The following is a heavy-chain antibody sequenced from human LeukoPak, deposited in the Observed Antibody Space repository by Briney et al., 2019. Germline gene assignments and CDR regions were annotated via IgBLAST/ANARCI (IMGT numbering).Heavy chain of an antibody. CDR2: ISAYNGNT. V-gene: IGHV1-18*01. Sequence: GASVKVSCKAFGYTFINYGISWVRQAAGQRLEWMGWISAYNGNTNYAQKLQGRVTMTTDTSTSTAYMELRSLRSDDTAVYYCARSSQWLVGGIDPWGQGTLVTVSS. D-gene: IGHD6-19*01. J-gene: IGHJ5*02. CDR3: ARSSQWLVGGIDP. CDR1: GYTFINYG.